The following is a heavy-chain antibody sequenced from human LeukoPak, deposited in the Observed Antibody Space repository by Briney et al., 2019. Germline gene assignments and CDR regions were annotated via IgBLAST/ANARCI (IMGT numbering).Heavy chain of an antibody. Sequence: SETLSLTCAVYGGSFSGYYWSWIRQPPGKGLEWLGEINHSGSTNYNPSLKSRVTISVDTSKNQFSLKLSSVTAADTAVYYCARGLDRSSTSCYAGYPDWFDPWGQGTLVTVSS. CDR3: ARGLDRSSTSCYAGYPDWFDP. D-gene: IGHD2-2*01. CDR2: INHSGST. V-gene: IGHV4-34*01. J-gene: IGHJ5*02. CDR1: GGSFSGYY.